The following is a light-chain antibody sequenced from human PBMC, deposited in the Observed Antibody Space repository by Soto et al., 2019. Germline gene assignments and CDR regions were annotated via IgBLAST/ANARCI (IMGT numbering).Light chain of an antibody. J-gene: IGLJ2*01. V-gene: IGLV3-1*01. CDR3: QAWDSSTAHVV. CDR2: QDS. Sequence: SSELTQPPSVSVSPGQTASITCSGAKLGDKYACWYQQKPGQSPVLVIYQDSKRPSGIPERFSGSNSGNTATLTIRGTQAMDEADYYCQAWDSSTAHVVFGGGTKLTVL. CDR1: KLGDKY.